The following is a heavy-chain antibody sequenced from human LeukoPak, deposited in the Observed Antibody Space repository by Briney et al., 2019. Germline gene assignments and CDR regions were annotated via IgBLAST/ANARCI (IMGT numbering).Heavy chain of an antibody. D-gene: IGHD2-2*02. CDR2: ISAYNGNT. J-gene: IGHJ6*02. CDR1: GYTFTSYG. CDR3: ARDIVVVPAAILYYYYGMDV. V-gene: IGHV1-18*01. Sequence: GASVKVSCKASGYTFTSYGISWVRQAPGQGLEWMGWISAYNGNTNYAQKLQGRVTMTTDTSTSTAYMEPRSLRSDDTAVYYCARDIVVVPAAILYYYYGMDVWGQGTTVTVSS.